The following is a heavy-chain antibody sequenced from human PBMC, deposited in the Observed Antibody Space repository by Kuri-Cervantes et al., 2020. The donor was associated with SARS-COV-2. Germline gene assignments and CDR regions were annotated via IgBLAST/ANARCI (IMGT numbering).Heavy chain of an antibody. V-gene: IGHV1-3*01. CDR3: ASEGLDIVATDDPYYYYGMDV. D-gene: IGHD5-12*01. J-gene: IGHJ6*02. Sequence: GGPLRLSCKASGYTFTSYAMHWVRQAPGQRLDWMGWINAGNGNTKYSQKFQGRVTITRDASASTDYMELSSLRSEDTAVYYCASEGLDIVATDDPYYYYGMDVWGQGPTVTVSS. CDR2: INAGNGNT. CDR1: GYTFTSYA.